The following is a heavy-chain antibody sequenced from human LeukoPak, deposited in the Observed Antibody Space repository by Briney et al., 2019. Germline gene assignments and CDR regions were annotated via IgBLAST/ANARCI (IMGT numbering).Heavy chain of an antibody. V-gene: IGHV3-21*04. Sequence: GGSLRLSCAASGFTFSSYSMNWVRQAPGKGLEWVSSISSSSSYIYYADSVKGRFTISRDNSKNTLYLQMNSLRAEDTAVYYCARDESSYGLDYWGQGTLVTVSS. J-gene: IGHJ4*02. D-gene: IGHD5-18*01. CDR1: GFTFSSYS. CDR2: ISSSSSYI. CDR3: ARDESSYGLDY.